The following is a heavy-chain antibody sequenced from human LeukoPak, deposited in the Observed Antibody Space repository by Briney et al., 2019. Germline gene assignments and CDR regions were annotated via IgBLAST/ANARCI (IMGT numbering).Heavy chain of an antibody. J-gene: IGHJ6*03. CDR1: GFTFSSYA. V-gene: IGHV3-30-3*01. D-gene: IGHD6-13*01. Sequence: GGSLRLSCAPSGFTFSSYAMHWVRQAPGKGLEWVAVISYDGSNKYYADSVKGRFTISRDNSKNTLYLQMNSLRTEDTAVYYCARGTPSWHQDYYYYYMDVWGKGTTVTASS. CDR2: ISYDGSNK. CDR3: ARGTPSWHQDYYYYYMDV.